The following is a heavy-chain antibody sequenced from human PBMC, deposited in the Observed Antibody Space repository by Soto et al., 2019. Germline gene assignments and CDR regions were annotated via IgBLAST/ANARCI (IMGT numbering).Heavy chain of an antibody. CDR2: IHYTGSR. V-gene: IGHV4-59*02. J-gene: IGHJ3*02. D-gene: IGHD3-16*01. CDR1: GASVNDYY. CDR3: ARWGHPAVKAFDI. Sequence: SETLSLTCTVSGASVNDYYWNWVRQPLGKGLEWIGFIHYTGSRIFNPSLQSRVTMSVDVSQNQFSLRLTSVTAADTAIYYCARWGHPAVKAFDIWGQGTTVTVSS.